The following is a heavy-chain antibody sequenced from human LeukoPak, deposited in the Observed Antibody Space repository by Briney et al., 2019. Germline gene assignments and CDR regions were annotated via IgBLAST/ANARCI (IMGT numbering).Heavy chain of an antibody. D-gene: IGHD3-22*01. CDR1: GGTFSSYA. Sequence: SLKASCKASGGTFSSYAISWVRQAPGQGLEWMGRIIPIFGTTNYAQQFQGRVTITTDESTSTAYMELSSLRSEDTAVYYCARDYYDSSGYYYFDYWGQGTLVTVSS. J-gene: IGHJ4*02. V-gene: IGHV1-69*05. CDR2: IIPIFGTT. CDR3: ARDYYDSSGYYYFDY.